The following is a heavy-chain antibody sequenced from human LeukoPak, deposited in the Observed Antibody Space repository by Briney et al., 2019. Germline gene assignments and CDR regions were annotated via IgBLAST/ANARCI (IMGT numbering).Heavy chain of an antibody. CDR1: GFTFSSYA. Sequence: GGSLRLSCAASGFTFSSYAMSWVRQAPGKGLEWVSAISGSGGSTYYADSVKGRFTISRDNSKSTLYLQMNSLRAEDTAVYYCAKDRTVTSMILDVWGQGTTVTVSS. D-gene: IGHD3/OR15-3a*01. CDR3: AKDRTVTSMILDV. CDR2: ISGSGGST. V-gene: IGHV3-23*01. J-gene: IGHJ6*02.